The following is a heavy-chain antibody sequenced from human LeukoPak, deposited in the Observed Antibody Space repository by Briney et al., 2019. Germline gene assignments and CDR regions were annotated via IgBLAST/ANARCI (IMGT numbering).Heavy chain of an antibody. Sequence: PGGSLRLSCAASGFTFSSYAMSWVLQAPGKGLEWVSAISGSGGSTYYADSVKGRFTISRDNSKNTLYLQMNSLRAEDTAVYYCAKEGWIAVAGLLDYWGQGTLVTVSS. V-gene: IGHV3-23*01. D-gene: IGHD6-19*01. CDR2: ISGSGGST. CDR3: AKEGWIAVAGLLDY. CDR1: GFTFSSYA. J-gene: IGHJ4*02.